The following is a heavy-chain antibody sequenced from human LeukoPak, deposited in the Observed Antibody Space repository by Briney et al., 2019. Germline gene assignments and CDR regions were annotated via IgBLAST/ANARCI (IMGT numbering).Heavy chain of an antibody. CDR3: ARDRSGGYSYGSAFDI. Sequence: GGSLRLSCAASGFTFSSYGMHWVRQAPGKGLEWVAVIWYDGSNKYYADSVKGRFTISRDNSKNTLYLQMNSLRAEDTAVYYCARDRSGGYSYGSAFDIWGQGTMVTVSS. V-gene: IGHV3-33*01. CDR1: GFTFSSYG. D-gene: IGHD5-18*01. J-gene: IGHJ3*02. CDR2: IWYDGSNK.